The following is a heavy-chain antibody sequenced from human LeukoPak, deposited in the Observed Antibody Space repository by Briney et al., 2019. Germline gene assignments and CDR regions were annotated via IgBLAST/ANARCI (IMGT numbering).Heavy chain of an antibody. Sequence: QSGGSLRLSCAASGFTFSSYAMHWVRQAPGKGLEWVAFIRYDGSNKYYADSVKGRFTISRDNSKNTLYLQMNSLRAEDTAVYYCASYVLRYFDWLGEAFDIWGQGTMVTVSS. J-gene: IGHJ3*02. CDR1: GFTFSSYA. CDR3: ASYVLRYFDWLGEAFDI. V-gene: IGHV3-30*02. CDR2: IRYDGSNK. D-gene: IGHD3-9*01.